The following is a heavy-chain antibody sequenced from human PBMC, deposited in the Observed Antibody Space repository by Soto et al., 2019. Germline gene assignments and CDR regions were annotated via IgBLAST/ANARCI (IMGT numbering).Heavy chain of an antibody. CDR2: INPNSGGT. D-gene: IGHD4-17*01. CDR3: AKYSPTTVTTRYYGMDV. Sequence: ASVKVSCKASGYTFTGYYIHWVRQAPGQGLEWMGWINPNSGGTIYAQKFQGRATMTRDTSISTAYMELSRLRSDDTAVYYCAKYSPTTVTTRYYGMDVWGQGTTATVSS. J-gene: IGHJ6*02. V-gene: IGHV1-2*02. CDR1: GYTFTGYY.